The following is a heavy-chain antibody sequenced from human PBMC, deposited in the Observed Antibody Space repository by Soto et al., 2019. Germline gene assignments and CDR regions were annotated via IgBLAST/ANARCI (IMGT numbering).Heavy chain of an antibody. D-gene: IGHD3-3*01. V-gene: IGHV3-30*18. J-gene: IGHJ4*02. CDR2: TSNDGKKF. CDR1: GFSLSNYA. CDR3: AKAGEVFGLAVFAYLDY. Sequence: PXGSLKLSCEVSGFSLSNYAIHWVRQAPGKGLDWVAVTSNDGKKFSYADSVRGRFTVSRDNPKNTVSLEMNSLRSDDTGIYFCAKAGEVFGLAVFAYLDYWGQGVPVTVSS.